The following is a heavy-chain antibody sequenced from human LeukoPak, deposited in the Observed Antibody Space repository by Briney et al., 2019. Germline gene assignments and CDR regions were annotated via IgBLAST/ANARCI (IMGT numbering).Heavy chain of an antibody. D-gene: IGHD3-3*01. CDR2: ISAYNGNT. CDR1: GYTFTSYG. CDR3: ARALALEYNWFDP. Sequence: ASVKVSCKASGYTFTSYGISWVRQAPGQGLEWMGWISAYNGNTNYAQKLQGRVTMTTDTSTSTAYMELSSLRSEDTAVYYCARALALEYNWFDPWGQGTLVTVSS. J-gene: IGHJ5*02. V-gene: IGHV1-18*01.